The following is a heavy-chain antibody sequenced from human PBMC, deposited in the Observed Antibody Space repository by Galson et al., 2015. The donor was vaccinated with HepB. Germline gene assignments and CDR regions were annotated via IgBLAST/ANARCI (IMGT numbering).Heavy chain of an antibody. V-gene: IGHV3-11*06. Sequence: SLRLSCAASGFTFRDYYMSWIRQTPGKGLEWLSYISSSSGTYTNYADSVKGRLTISRDNAENSLYLQMSSLRDEDTAVYYCARREYYYDHYFDYWGQGTLVTVSS. CDR1: GFTFRDYY. CDR2: ISSSSGTYT. D-gene: IGHD3-22*01. J-gene: IGHJ4*02. CDR3: ARREYYYDHYFDY.